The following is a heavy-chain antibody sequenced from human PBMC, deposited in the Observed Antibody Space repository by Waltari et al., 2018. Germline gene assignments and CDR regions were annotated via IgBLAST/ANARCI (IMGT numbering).Heavy chain of an antibody. Sequence: VQLVQSGAEVKKPGESLKISCKASGYTFTSYDINWVRQATGQGLEWMGWMNPNSGNTGYAQKFQGRVTMTRNTSISTAYMELSSLRSEDTAVYYCARTPHYDFWSGYYTGQWFDPWGQGTLVTVSS. CDR3: ARTPHYDFWSGYYTGQWFDP. V-gene: IGHV1-8*01. CDR1: GYTFTSYD. CDR2: MNPNSGNT. D-gene: IGHD3-3*01. J-gene: IGHJ5*02.